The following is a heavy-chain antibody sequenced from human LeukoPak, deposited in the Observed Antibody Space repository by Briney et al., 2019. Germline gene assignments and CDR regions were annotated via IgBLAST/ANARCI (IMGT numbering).Heavy chain of an antibody. CDR3: AKGKFNYYYYYMDV. CDR1: GFRFNTYW. J-gene: IGHJ6*03. V-gene: IGHV3-23*01. Sequence: PGGSLRLSCAASGFRFNTYWMSWVRQAPGKGLEWVSAISGSGGSTYYADSVKGRFTISRDNSKNTLYLQMNSLRAEDTAVYYCAKGKFNYYYYYMDVWGKGTTVTVSS. CDR2: ISGSGGST.